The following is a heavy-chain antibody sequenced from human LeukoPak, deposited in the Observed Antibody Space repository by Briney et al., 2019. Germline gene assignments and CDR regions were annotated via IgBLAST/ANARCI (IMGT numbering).Heavy chain of an antibody. CDR1: GGTFSSYA. V-gene: IGHV1-69*04. CDR2: IIPIFGIA. Sequence: SVKVSCKASGGTFSSYAISWVRQAPGQGLEWMGRIIPIFGIANYAQKFQGRVTITADKSTSTAYMELSSLRSEDTAVYYCARVYSGYDSHFDYWGQGTLVTVSP. CDR3: ARVYSGYDSHFDY. D-gene: IGHD5-12*01. J-gene: IGHJ4*02.